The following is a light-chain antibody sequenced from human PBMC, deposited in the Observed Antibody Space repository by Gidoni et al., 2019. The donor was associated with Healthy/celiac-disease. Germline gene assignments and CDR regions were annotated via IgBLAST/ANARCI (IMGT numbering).Light chain of an antibody. V-gene: IGLV3-1*01. J-gene: IGLJ1*01. Sequence: SYELTKPPSVSVSPGQTARITCTGQNLGDKYACWYQQKPGQSPVLVIYQDSKRPSGIPERFSGSNSGNTATLTISGTQAMDEADYYCQAWDSSTAVFGTGTKVTVL. CDR2: QDS. CDR1: NLGDKY. CDR3: QAWDSSTAV.